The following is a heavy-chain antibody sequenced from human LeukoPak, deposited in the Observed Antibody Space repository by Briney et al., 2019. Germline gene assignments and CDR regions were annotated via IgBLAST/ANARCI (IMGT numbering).Heavy chain of an antibody. Sequence: SSETLSLTCTVSGGSISSYYWSWIRQPPGKGLEWIGYIYYSGSTNCNPSLKSRVTISVDTSKNQFSLKLSSVTAADTAVYYCARVPLTTVDFRWYFDLWGRGTLVTVSS. CDR3: ARVPLTTVDFRWYFDL. CDR1: GGSISSYY. CDR2: IYYSGST. V-gene: IGHV4-59*01. D-gene: IGHD4-17*01. J-gene: IGHJ2*01.